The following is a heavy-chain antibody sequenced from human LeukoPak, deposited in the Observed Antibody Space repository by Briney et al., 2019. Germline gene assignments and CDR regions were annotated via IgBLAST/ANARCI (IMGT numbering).Heavy chain of an antibody. CDR3: AREAEHAFDI. D-gene: IGHD1-14*01. J-gene: IGHJ3*02. Sequence: GGSLRLSCAGSEFTFSSYYMSWVRQAPGKGLEWVSYISSSSTIYYADSVKGRFTVSRDNAKNSLYLQMNSLRAEDTAVYYCAREAEHAFDIWGQGTMVTVSS. V-gene: IGHV3-48*01. CDR2: ISSSSTI. CDR1: EFTFSSYY.